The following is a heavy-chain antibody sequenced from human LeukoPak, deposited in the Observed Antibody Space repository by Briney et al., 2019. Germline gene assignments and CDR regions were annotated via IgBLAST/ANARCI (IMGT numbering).Heavy chain of an antibody. V-gene: IGHV6-1*01. D-gene: IGHD6-13*01. CDR2: TYYRSKWYY. CDR3: ARGGSGWSVSLFDP. J-gene: IGHJ5*02. CDR1: GDSVSSNTAA. Sequence: SQTLPLTCAISGDSVSSNTAAWNWIRQSPSRGLEWLGRTYYRSKWYYDYAVAVNSRMTIYTDTSKNQFSLQLNSVTPEDTAVYYCARGGSGWSVSLFDPWGQGTLVTVSS.